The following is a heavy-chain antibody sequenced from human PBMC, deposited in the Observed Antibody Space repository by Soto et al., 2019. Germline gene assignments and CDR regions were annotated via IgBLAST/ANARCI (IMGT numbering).Heavy chain of an antibody. V-gene: IGHV1-3*01. Sequence: GASVKVSCKTSGYTFTIYAMHWVRQAPGQRLEWMGWINAGNGNTKYSQKFQGRVTITRDTSASTAYMELSSLRSEDTAVYYCAKPSCGWYKDAFDIWGQGTMVTVSS. CDR1: GYTFTIYA. CDR3: AKPSCGWYKDAFDI. D-gene: IGHD6-19*01. CDR2: INAGNGNT. J-gene: IGHJ3*02.